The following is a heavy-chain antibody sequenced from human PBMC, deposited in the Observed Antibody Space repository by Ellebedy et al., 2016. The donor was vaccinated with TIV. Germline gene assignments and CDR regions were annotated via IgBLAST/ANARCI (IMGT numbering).Heavy chain of an antibody. J-gene: IGHJ4*02. CDR3: ATWLDSRWTGFDS. CDR2: IDPSDSYT. Sequence: GGSLRLSCKVSGYSYTNYWINWVRQMPGKGLEWMGRIDPSDSYTNYSPSFKGHVTISADKSITTAFLQWDSLKASDTAMYYCATWLDSRWTGFDSWGQGTLVTISS. D-gene: IGHD6-13*01. V-gene: IGHV5-10-1*01. CDR1: GYSYTNYW.